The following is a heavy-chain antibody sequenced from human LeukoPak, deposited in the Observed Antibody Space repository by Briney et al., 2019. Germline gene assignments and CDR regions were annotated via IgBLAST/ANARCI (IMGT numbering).Heavy chain of an antibody. V-gene: IGHV4-39*01. J-gene: IGHJ4*02. Sequence: SETLSLTCTVSGGSISSSSYYWGWIRQPPGKGLEWIGSIYYSGSTYYNPSLKSRVTISVDTSKNQFSLKLSSVPAADTAVYYCARRPVVVTAPIDYWGQGTLVTVSS. CDR1: GGSISSSSYY. CDR3: ARRPVVVTAPIDY. D-gene: IGHD2-21*02. CDR2: IYYSGST.